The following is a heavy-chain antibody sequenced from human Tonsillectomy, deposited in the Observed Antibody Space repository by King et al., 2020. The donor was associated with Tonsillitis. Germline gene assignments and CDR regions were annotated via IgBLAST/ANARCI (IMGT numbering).Heavy chain of an antibody. Sequence: VQLVESGGGVFQPGMSLRLSCAASGFTFSSYGMHWVRQDPGKGLEWVAGLSDDGSNKYYAYSGKGRFTISRDNSKNTLYLQMNSLRAEDTAVYYCAKVHRGSGFDYWGQGTLVTVSS. J-gene: IGHJ4*02. CDR1: GFTFSSYG. CDR3: AKVHRGSGFDY. V-gene: IGHV3-30*18. D-gene: IGHD3-10*01. CDR2: LSDDGSNK.